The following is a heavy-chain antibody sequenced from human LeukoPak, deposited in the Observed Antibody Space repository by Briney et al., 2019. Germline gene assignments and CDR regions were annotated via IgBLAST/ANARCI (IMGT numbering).Heavy chain of an antibody. Sequence: PSETLSLTCTVSGGSISSSSYYWGWIRQPPGKGLEWIGSIYYSGSTYYDPSLKSRVTISVDTSKNQFSLKLSSVTAADTAVYYCARRRRRYDTLGYYYYMDVWGKGTTVTISS. D-gene: IGHD1-1*01. J-gene: IGHJ6*03. V-gene: IGHV4-39*01. CDR3: ARRRRRYDTLGYYYYMDV. CDR1: GGSISSSSYY. CDR2: IYYSGST.